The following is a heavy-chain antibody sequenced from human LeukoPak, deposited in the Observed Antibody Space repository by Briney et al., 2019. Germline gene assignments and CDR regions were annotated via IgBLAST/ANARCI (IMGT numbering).Heavy chain of an antibody. CDR1: GFTFSSYG. CDR3: ARERGYSSRTFDY. V-gene: IGHV3-33*01. D-gene: IGHD6-13*01. J-gene: IGHJ4*02. CDR2: VWYDGSNK. Sequence: GGSLRLSCAASGFTFSSYGMHWVRQAPGKGLEWVAVVWYDGSNKYYADSVKGRFTISRDNSKNTLYLQMNSLRAEDTAVFYCARERGYSSRTFDYWGQGTLVTVSS.